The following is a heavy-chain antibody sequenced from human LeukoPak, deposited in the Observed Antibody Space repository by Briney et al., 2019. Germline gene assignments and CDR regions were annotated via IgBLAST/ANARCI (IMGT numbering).Heavy chain of an antibody. CDR3: ARVGRRGAVAGPRLDY. CDR2: IIPIFGTA. V-gene: IGHV1-69*13. D-gene: IGHD6-19*01. Sequence: GASVKVSCKASGGTFSSYAISWVRQAPGQGLEWMGGIIPIFGTANYAQKFQGRVTITADESTSTAYMELSSLRSEDTAVYYCARVGRRGAVAGPRLDYWGQGTLVTVSS. J-gene: IGHJ4*02. CDR1: GGTFSSYA.